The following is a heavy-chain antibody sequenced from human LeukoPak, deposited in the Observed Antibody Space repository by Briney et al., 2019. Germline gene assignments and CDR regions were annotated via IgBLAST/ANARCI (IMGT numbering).Heavy chain of an antibody. V-gene: IGHV3-43D*03. J-gene: IGHJ4*02. CDR1: GFTFSSYS. D-gene: IGHD4/OR15-4a*01. CDR3: ARRAGAYSHPYDY. Sequence: PGGSLRLSCAASGFTFSSYSMNWVRQAPGKGLEWVSLISWDGGSTYYADSVKGRFTISRDNSKNSLYLQMNSLRAEDTAVYYCARRAGAYSHPYDYWGQGTLVTVSS. CDR2: ISWDGGST.